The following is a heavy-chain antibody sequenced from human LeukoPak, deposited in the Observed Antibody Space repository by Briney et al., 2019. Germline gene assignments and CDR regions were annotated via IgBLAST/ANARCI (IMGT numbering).Heavy chain of an antibody. CDR1: GGSISSYY. V-gene: IGHV4-59*01. CDR2: IFYSGRT. Sequence: SETLSLTCTVSGGSISSYYWRWIRQPPGKGLEWIGYIFYSGRTSYNPPLKSRVTISVDTSKNHFSLTLSSVTAADTAVYYCTRGQKYISGYTVTELGSGYFDYWGQGTLVTVSS. D-gene: IGHD5-18*01. J-gene: IGHJ4*02. CDR3: TRGQKYISGYTVTELGSGYFDY.